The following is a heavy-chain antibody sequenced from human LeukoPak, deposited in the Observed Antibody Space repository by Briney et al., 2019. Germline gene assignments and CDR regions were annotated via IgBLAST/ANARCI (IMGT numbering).Heavy chain of an antibody. Sequence: SGTLSLTCAVSGGSITNSHWWSWVRQPPGKGLEWIGEIYVSGSTNYNPSLKSRVTMSVDSSKNQFSLRLSSVTAADTAVYYCARNWNDGRFDYWGQGTLVTVST. V-gene: IGHV4-4*02. CDR2: IYVSGST. D-gene: IGHD1-1*01. CDR3: ARNWNDGRFDY. J-gene: IGHJ4*02. CDR1: GGSITNSHW.